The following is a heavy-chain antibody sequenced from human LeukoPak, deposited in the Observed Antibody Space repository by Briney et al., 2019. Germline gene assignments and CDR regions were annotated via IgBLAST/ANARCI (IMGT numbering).Heavy chain of an antibody. D-gene: IGHD3-22*01. V-gene: IGHV3-72*01. Sequence: PGGSLRLSCATSGFTFGDHYMDWVRQAPGKGVEWVGRVRKKENGYTTEYAASVKGRFPVSRDDSETSAFLQMNSLRTEDTAVYYCARGCRSESSGPCYFGLDVWGRGTTVTVSS. CDR2: VRKKENGYTT. CDR3: ARGCRSESSGPCYFGLDV. J-gene: IGHJ6*02. CDR1: GFTFGDHY.